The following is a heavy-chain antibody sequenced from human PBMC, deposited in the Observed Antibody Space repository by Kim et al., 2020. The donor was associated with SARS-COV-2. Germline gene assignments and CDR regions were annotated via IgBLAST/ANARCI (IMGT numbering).Heavy chain of an antibody. CDR2: IYYSGST. V-gene: IGHV4-39*01. CDR3: ARQDIAAAGAYFDY. Sequence: SETLSLTCTVSGGSISSSSYYWGWIRQPPGKGLEWIGSIYYSGSTYYNPSLKSRVTISVDTSKNQFSLKLSSVTAADTAVYYCARQDIAAAGAYFDYWGQGTLVTVSS. D-gene: IGHD6-13*01. CDR1: GGSISSSSYY. J-gene: IGHJ4*02.